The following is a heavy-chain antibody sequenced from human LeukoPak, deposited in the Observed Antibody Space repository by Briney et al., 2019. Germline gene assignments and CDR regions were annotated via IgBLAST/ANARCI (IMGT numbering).Heavy chain of an antibody. CDR1: GGSFSGYY. V-gene: IGHV4-34*01. Sequence: SETLSLTCAVYGGSFSGYYWSWIRQPPGKGLEGIGEINHSGRTNYNPSLDSRITISVNTSRNQSSLKLSSVTAADTALYYCASLAARGYSYGFGSYYYYGMDVWGQGTTVTVSS. CDR2: INHSGRT. CDR3: ASLAARGYSYGFGSYYYYGMDV. J-gene: IGHJ6*02. D-gene: IGHD5-18*01.